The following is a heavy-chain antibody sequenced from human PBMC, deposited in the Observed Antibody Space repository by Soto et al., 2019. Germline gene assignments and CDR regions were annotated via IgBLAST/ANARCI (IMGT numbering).Heavy chain of an antibody. CDR2: ISPFTGDT. J-gene: IGHJ4*02. D-gene: IGHD2-15*01. CDR1: GYSFTNYG. V-gene: IGHV1-18*04. Sequence: XSVKVCCTPSGYSFTNYGSHLVRQAPGQGLECMGWISPFTGDTHYTQSLQGRITVTTDTSTNTAYMELRSLRSADTAVYYCARSCSGGSCHSADWGQGTLVTVSS. CDR3: ARSCSGGSCHSAD.